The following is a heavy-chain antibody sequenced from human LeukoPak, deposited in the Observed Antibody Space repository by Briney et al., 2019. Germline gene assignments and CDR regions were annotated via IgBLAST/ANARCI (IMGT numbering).Heavy chain of an antibody. V-gene: IGHV4-39*07. D-gene: IGHD3-22*01. CDR2: IYYSGST. CDR1: GGSISSSSYY. CDR3: AREHYYDSSGYSNTFDY. Sequence: PSETLSLTCTVSGGSISSSSYYWGWIRQPPGKGLEWIGSIYYSGSTYYNPSLKSRVTISVDTSKNQFSLKLSSVTAADTAVYYCAREHYYDSSGYSNTFDYWGQGTLVTVSS. J-gene: IGHJ4*02.